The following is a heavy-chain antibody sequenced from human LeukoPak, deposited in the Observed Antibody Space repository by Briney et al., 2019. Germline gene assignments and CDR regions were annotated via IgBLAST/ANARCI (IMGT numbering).Heavy chain of an antibody. V-gene: IGHV4-4*02. J-gene: IGHJ4*02. D-gene: IGHD6-13*01. CDR2: IYHSGST. CDR1: GGSISSSNW. Sequence: PSETLSLTCAVSGGSISSSNWWSWVRQPPGKGLEWIGEIYHSGSTNYNPSLKSRVTISVGKSKNQFSLKLSSVTAADTAVYYCAGGEGAAAGIDYWGQGTLVTVSS. CDR3: AGGEGAAAGIDY.